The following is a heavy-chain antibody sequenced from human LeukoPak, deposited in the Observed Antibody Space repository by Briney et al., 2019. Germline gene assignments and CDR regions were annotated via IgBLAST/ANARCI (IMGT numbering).Heavy chain of an antibody. CDR3: AKASVYVLRYFDWLPAKAGWFDP. CDR2: ISSSSTYI. D-gene: IGHD3-9*01. J-gene: IGHJ5*02. CDR1: GFTFSSYS. V-gene: IGHV3-21*04. Sequence: PGGSLRLSCAASGFTFSSYSMNWVRQAQGKGLEWVSSISSSSTYIYYADSVKGRFTISRDNSKNTLYLQMNSLRAEDAAVYYCAKASVYVLRYFDWLPAKAGWFDPWGQGTLVTVSS.